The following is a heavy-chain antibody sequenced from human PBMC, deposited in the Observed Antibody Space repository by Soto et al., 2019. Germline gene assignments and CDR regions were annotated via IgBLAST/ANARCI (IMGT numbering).Heavy chain of an antibody. CDR3: ARGVRGGRYFDWSTIDY. J-gene: IGHJ4*02. CDR1: RYTFTSYA. CDR2: INAGNGNT. V-gene: IGHV1-3*01. Sequence: ASVKVSCKASRYTFTSYAMHWVRQAPGQRLEWMGWINAGNGNTKYSQKFQGRVTITRDTSASTAYMERSSLRSEDTAVYYCARGVRGGRYFDWSTIDYWGQGTLVTVSS. D-gene: IGHD3-9*01.